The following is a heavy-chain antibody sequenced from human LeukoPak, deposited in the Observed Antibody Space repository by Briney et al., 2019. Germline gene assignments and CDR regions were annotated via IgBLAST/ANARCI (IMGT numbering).Heavy chain of an antibody. D-gene: IGHD4-17*01. CDR2: IYYSGST. CDR1: GSVSSSIHY. J-gene: IGHJ5*02. V-gene: IGHV4-39*07. CDR3: ARHADYGDYLNWFDP. Sequence: PSETLSLTCSVSGSVSSSIHYWGWIRQPPGKGLEWIAHIYYSGSTYYNPSLKSRVTISLDSSNNHFSLKLGSVTAADTAMYYCARHADYGDYLNWFDPWGQGTLVTVSS.